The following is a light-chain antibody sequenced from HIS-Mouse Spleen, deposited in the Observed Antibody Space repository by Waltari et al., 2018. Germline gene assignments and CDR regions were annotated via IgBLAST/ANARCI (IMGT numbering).Light chain of an antibody. CDR1: SSVVGGYNY. CDR3: CSYAGSYTYV. J-gene: IGLJ1*01. V-gene: IGLV2-11*01. CDR2: DVS. Sequence: QSALTQPRSVSGSPGQSVTISCTGTSSVVGGYNYVPWYQPHPGKAPKLMIYDVSKRPSGVPDRFSGSKSGNTASLTISGLQAEDEADYYCCSYAGSYTYVFGTGTKVTVL.